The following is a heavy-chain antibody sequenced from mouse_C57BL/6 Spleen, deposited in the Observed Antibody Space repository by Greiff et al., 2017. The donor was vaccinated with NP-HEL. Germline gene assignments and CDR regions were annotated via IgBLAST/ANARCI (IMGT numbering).Heavy chain of an antibody. D-gene: IGHD2-5*01. V-gene: IGHV1-69*01. CDR2: IDPSDSYT. CDR3: ARAGYSNYVPMDY. J-gene: IGHJ4*01. CDR1: GYTFTSYW. Sequence: QVQLQQPGAELVMPGASVKLSCKASGYTFTSYWMHWVKQRPGQGLEWIGEIDPSDSYTNYNQKFKGKSTLTVDKSSSTAYMQLSSLTSEDSAVYYCARAGYSNYVPMDYWGQGTSVTASS.